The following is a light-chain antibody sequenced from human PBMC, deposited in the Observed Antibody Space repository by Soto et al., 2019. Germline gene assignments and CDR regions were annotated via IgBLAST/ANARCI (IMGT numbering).Light chain of an antibody. CDR2: SAS. CDR3: QQANSFPLT. Sequence: DIQMTQSPSSVSASVGDRVTITCRASQGISYWLAWYQQKPGKVPKLLIYSASSLQSGVPSRSSGSGSGTDFTLTISSLQPEDFATYYCQQANSFPLTFGGGTKVEIK. CDR1: QGISYW. V-gene: IGKV1-12*01. J-gene: IGKJ4*01.